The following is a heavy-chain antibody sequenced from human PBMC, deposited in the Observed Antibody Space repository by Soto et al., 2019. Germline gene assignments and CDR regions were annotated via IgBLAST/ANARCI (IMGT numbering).Heavy chain of an antibody. D-gene: IGHD6-13*01. CDR1: GFTFRSFT. J-gene: IGHJ5*02. CDR2: ISSNSAYI. Sequence: GGSLRLSCAASGFTFRSFTMNWVRQAPGKGLEWVSTISSNSAYIYYTDALRGRFTISRDNAKNSLHLQMNSLRAEDTAVYYCTRDASRDSSARGWFDPWGPGTL. V-gene: IGHV3-21*01. CDR3: TRDASRDSSARGWFDP.